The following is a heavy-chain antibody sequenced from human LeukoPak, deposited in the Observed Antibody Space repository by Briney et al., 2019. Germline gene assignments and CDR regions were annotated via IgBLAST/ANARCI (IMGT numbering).Heavy chain of an antibody. D-gene: IGHD2-15*01. J-gene: IGHJ4*02. V-gene: IGHV3-7*01. CDR3: TRDTGCSGGTCYSFYDS. CDR2: IKGDGSEK. Sequence: PGGSLRLSCAASGFTFSTYWMTWVRQAPGKGLEWVANIKGDGSEKYYVDSVKGRFTISRDNAKNSLYLQMNTLRAEDTAVYYCTRDTGCSGGTCYSFYDSWGQGTLVTVSS. CDR1: GFTFSTYW.